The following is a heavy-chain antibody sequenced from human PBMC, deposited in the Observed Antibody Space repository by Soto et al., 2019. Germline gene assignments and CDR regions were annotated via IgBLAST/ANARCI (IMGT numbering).Heavy chain of an antibody. J-gene: IGHJ3*02. D-gene: IGHD3-22*01. Sequence: QVQLVQSGAEVKKPGASVKVSCKASGYTFTGYYMHWVRQAPGQGLEWMGWINPNSGGTNYAQKFQGWVTMTRDTSISTAYMELSRLRSDDTAVDYCARDMSVDSSSAFDIWGQGTMVTVSS. CDR3: ARDMSVDSSSAFDI. CDR1: GYTFTGYY. CDR2: INPNSGGT. V-gene: IGHV1-2*04.